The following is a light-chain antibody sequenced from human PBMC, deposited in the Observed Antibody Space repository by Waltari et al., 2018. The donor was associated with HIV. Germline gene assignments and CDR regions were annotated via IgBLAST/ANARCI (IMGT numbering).Light chain of an antibody. J-gene: IGLJ3*02. CDR1: SSTIGSNH. CDR3: AAWHDSLNGPV. V-gene: IGLV1-44*01. Sequence: QSVVTQPPSVSGTPGQWVTISCSGSSSTIGSNHVNRYQHLPGTAPKLLIYNNNQRPSGVPDRFSGSKSGTSASLAISGLQSEDEADYFCAAWHDSLNGPVFGGGTKLTVL. CDR2: NNN.